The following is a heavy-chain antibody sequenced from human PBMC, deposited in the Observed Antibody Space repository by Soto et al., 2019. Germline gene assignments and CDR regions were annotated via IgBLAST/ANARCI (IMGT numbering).Heavy chain of an antibody. CDR1: GYTFTSYG. V-gene: IGHV1-18*01. CDR3: ARDRGYSYSHEGFDI. CDR2: ISAYNGNT. Sequence: QVQVVQSGAEVKKPGASVKVSCKASGYTFTSYGISWVRQAPGQGLEWMGWISAYNGNTNYAQKLQGRVTMTTDTSTSTAYMELGSLRSGDTAVYYCARDRGYSYSHEGFDIWGRGTMVTVSS. D-gene: IGHD5-18*01. J-gene: IGHJ3*02.